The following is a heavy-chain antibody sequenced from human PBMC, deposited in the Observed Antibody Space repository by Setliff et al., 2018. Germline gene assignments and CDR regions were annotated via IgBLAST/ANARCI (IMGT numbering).Heavy chain of an antibody. CDR1: GGSISSGSYY. Sequence: SETLSLTCTVSGGSISSGSYYWSWIRQHPGKGLEWIGYIYYSGSTYYNPSLKSRVTISVDTSKNQFSLKLSSVTAADTAVYYCARGGRISYRPSTSWYILDYWGQGTLVTVSS. V-gene: IGHV4-31*03. J-gene: IGHJ4*02. D-gene: IGHD6-13*01. CDR3: ARGGRISYRPSTSWYILDY. CDR2: IYYSGST.